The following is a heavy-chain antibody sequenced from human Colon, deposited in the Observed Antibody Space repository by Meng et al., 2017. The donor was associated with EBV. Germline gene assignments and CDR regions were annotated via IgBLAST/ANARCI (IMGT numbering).Heavy chain of an antibody. V-gene: IGHV4-39*07. Sequence: QRHESAADMLDPSNTLSLMGTVAGGSISSTSYSWARVLQPPVQGLEWSGTIYYIGATQYNPSLTRRVTLSVDAAKNQFSLKLTSVTAADTAVYYCAIEDRFSASPDGNWGQGTLVTVSS. J-gene: IGHJ4*02. CDR1: GGSISSTSYS. CDR2: IYYIGAT. CDR3: AIEDRFSASPDGN. D-gene: IGHD3-3*02.